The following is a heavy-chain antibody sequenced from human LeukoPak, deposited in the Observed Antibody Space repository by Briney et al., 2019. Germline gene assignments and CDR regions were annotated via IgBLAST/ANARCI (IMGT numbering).Heavy chain of an antibody. CDR2: INHSVST. D-gene: IGHD3-10*01. Sequence: SETLSLTCAVYGGSFSGYYWSWIRQPPGKGLEWIGEINHSVSTNYNPSLKSRVTISVDTSKNQFSLKLSSVTAADTAVYYCARGRPVLLWFGEPSNWFDPWGQGTLVTVSS. V-gene: IGHV4-34*01. CDR3: ARGRPVLLWFGEPSNWFDP. CDR1: GGSFSGYY. J-gene: IGHJ5*02.